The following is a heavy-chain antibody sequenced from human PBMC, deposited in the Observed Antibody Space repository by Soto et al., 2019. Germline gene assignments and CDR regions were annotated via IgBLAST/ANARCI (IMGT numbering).Heavy chain of an antibody. D-gene: IGHD5-18*01. CDR1: GYTFTGYY. V-gene: IGHV1-2*04. J-gene: IGHJ6*02. CDR3: ARCGGRGYSYGDYYYYGMDV. CDR2: INPNSGGT. Sequence: GASVTVSCKSSGYTFTGYYMHWVRQAPGQGHEWIGWINPNSGGTNYAQKFQGWVTMTRDTSISTAYMELSRLRSDDTAVYYCARCGGRGYSYGDYYYYGMDVWGQGTTVTVSS.